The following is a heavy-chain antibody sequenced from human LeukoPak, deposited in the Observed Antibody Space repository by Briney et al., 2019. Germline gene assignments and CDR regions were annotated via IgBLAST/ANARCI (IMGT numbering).Heavy chain of an antibody. CDR2: IYYSGST. Sequence: SETLSLTCTVSGGSISSYYWSWIRQPPGKGLEWIGYIYYSGSTNYNPSLKSRVTISVDTSKNQFSLKLSSVTAADTAVYYCARAYGDMDYWGQGTLVTASS. J-gene: IGHJ4*02. V-gene: IGHV4-59*01. D-gene: IGHD4-17*01. CDR3: ARAYGDMDY. CDR1: GGSISSYY.